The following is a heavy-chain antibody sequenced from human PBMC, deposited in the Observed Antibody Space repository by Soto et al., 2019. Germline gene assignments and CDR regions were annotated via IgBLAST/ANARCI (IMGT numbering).Heavy chain of an antibody. D-gene: IGHD6-13*01. CDR1: CYTFINYG. CDR3: ARDGPHIPAVGDV. Sequence: GASVKVSCKASCYTFINYGVSCLRQAPGQGLEWMGWISAYNGDKKYAQNVQGRVTLTTDTSTSTAYMEMRTLRSDDTAAYYCARDGPHIPAVGDVWGQGTTVTVSS. V-gene: IGHV1-18*01. J-gene: IGHJ6*02. CDR2: ISAYNGDK.